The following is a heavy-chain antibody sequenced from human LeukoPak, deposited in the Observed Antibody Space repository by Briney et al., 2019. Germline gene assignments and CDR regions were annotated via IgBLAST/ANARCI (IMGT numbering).Heavy chain of an antibody. J-gene: IGHJ4*02. CDR1: GFTLSGYV. Sequence: GGSLSLSCAASGFTLSGYVMHWVRQAPGKGPESVSAITPDGGSTYYANSVKGRFTISRDNSKNTLYLQMGSLTTEDMAVYYCARENQGGSDYWGQGTLVTVSS. V-gene: IGHV3-64*01. CDR2: ITPDGGST. CDR3: ARENQGGSDY. D-gene: IGHD1-14*01.